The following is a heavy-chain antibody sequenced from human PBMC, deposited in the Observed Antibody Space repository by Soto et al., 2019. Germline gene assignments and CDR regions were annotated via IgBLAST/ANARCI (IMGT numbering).Heavy chain of an antibody. CDR2: IIPIFGTA. CDR1: GGTFSSYS. D-gene: IGHD4-17*01. V-gene: IGHV1-69*13. Sequence: SVKVSCKASGGTFSSYSISWVRQAPGQGLEWMGGIIPIFGTANYAQKFQGRVTITADESTSTAYMELSSLRSEDTAVYYCASDLRWADSYYYYYGMDVWGQGTTVTVSS. CDR3: ASDLRWADSYYYYYGMDV. J-gene: IGHJ6*02.